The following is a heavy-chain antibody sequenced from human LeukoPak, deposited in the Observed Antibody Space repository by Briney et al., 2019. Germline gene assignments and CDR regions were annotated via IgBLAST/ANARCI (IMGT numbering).Heavy chain of an antibody. Sequence: PGRSLRLSCAASGFTFDDYAMHWVRQAPGKGLEWVSGISWNSGSIGYADSVKGRFTISRDNAKNSLYLQMNSLRAEDTALYYCARGGSGYHSSLYYYYYYMDVWGKGTTVTVSS. D-gene: IGHD3-3*01. CDR3: ARGGSGYHSSLYYYYYYMDV. CDR1: GFTFDDYA. J-gene: IGHJ6*03. CDR2: ISWNSGSI. V-gene: IGHV3-9*01.